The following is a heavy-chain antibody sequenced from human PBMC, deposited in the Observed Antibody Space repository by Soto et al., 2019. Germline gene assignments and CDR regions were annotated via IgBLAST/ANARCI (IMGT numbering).Heavy chain of an antibody. CDR2: IYYSGST. J-gene: IGHJ5*02. D-gene: IGHD2-2*01. V-gene: IGHV4-39*01. Sequence: SETLSLTCTVSCGSISSSSYYWGWIRQPPGKGLEWIGSIYYSGSTYYNPSLKSRVTISVDTSKNQFSLKLSSVTAADTAVYYCARRGSYCSSTSCYGSWFDPWGQGTLVTVSS. CDR1: CGSISSSSYY. CDR3: ARRGSYCSSTSCYGSWFDP.